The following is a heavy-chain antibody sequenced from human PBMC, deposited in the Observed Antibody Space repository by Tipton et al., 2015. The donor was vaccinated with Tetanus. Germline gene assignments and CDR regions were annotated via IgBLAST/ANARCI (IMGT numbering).Heavy chain of an antibody. J-gene: IGHJ6*02. CDR3: ARDHGITWGGMGYYYGMDV. D-gene: IGHD3-16*01. CDR1: GASMSSSSYY. CDR2: IYYSGST. Sequence: LRLSCNVSGASMSSSSYYWSWIRQPPGKGLESIGYIYYSGSTYYNPSLKSRVTISVDTSKNQFSLRLSSVTAADTAVYYCARDHGITWGGMGYYYGMDVWGQGTTVTVSS. V-gene: IGHV4-30-4*01.